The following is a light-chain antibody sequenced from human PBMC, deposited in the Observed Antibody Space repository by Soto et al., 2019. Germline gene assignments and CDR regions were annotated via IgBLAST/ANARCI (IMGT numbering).Light chain of an antibody. Sequence: IVLTQSPATLSLSPGERATLSCGASQSVSSSYVAWYQHIPGQTPRLLIYGASNRATGIPDRFSGSGSGTDFTLTISRLEPEDFAVYYCQQHDNSPWMFGQGTKVDIK. CDR3: QQHDNSPWM. CDR2: GAS. CDR1: QSVSSSY. V-gene: IGKV3-20*01. J-gene: IGKJ1*01.